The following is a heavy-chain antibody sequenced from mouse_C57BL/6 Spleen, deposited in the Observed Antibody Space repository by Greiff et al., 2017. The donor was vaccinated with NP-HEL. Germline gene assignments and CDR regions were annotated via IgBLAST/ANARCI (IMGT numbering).Heavy chain of an antibody. CDR1: GYTFTSYG. CDR2: IYPRSGNT. CDR3: ARWGYGSSYRYFDV. D-gene: IGHD1-1*01. V-gene: IGHV1-81*01. Sequence: QVQLKESGAELARPGASVKLSCKASGYTFTSYGISWVKQRTGQGLEWIGEIYPRSGNTYYNEKFKGKATLTADKSSSTAYMELRSLTSEDSAVYFCARWGYGSSYRYFDVWGTGTTVTVSS. J-gene: IGHJ1*03.